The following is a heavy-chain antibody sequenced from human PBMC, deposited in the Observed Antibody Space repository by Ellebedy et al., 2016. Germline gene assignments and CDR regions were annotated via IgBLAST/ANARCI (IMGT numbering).Heavy chain of an antibody. J-gene: IGHJ4*02. D-gene: IGHD3-10*01. CDR1: GYTFTSYA. CDR2: INAGNGNT. V-gene: IGHV1-3*01. Sequence: ASVKVSXXASGYTFTSYAMHWVRQAPGQRLEWMGWINAGNGNTKYSQKFQGRVTITRDTSASTAYMELSSLRSEDTAVYYCAREPAGFGEFLFDYWGQGTLVTVSS. CDR3: AREPAGFGEFLFDY.